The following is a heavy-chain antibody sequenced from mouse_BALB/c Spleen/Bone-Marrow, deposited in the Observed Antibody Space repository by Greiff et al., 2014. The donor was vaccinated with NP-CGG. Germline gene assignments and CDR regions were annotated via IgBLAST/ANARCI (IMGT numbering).Heavy chain of an antibody. V-gene: IGHV5-4*02. J-gene: IGHJ4*01. CDR1: GFTFSDYY. CDR3: ARDRGVQGYAMDY. D-gene: IGHD2-14*01. Sequence: EVKLMESGGGLVKPGGSLKLSCAASGFTFSDYYMYWVRQTPEKRLEWVATISDGGSYTYYPDSVKGRFTISRDIAKNNLYLQVSSLKSEDTAMYYCARDRGVQGYAMDYWGQGTSVTVSS. CDR2: ISDGGSYT.